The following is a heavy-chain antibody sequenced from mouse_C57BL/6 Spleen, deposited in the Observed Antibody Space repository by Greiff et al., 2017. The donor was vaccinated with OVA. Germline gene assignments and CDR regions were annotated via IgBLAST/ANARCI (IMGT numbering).Heavy chain of an antibody. CDR1: GFTFSRYA. J-gene: IGHJ1*03. CDR3: TIAGAHYDYFYWYFDV. Sequence: EVMLVESGEGLVKPGGSLKLSCAASGFTFSRYAMSWVRQTTEKGLEWVAYISRGGDYIYYADTVKGRFTISRDNARNTLYLQMSSLKSEDTAMYECTIAGAHYDYFYWYFDVWGTGTTVTVSS. V-gene: IGHV5-9-1*02. D-gene: IGHD2-4*01. CDR2: ISRGGDYI.